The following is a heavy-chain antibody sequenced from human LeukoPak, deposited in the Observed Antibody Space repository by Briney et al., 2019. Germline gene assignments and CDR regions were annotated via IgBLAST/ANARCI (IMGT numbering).Heavy chain of an antibody. D-gene: IGHD2-15*01. Sequence: PGGSLRLSCEASGFTFSSYQMNWVRQAPGKGLEWVSYISSSGSTIYYAESVKGRFTISRDNAKNSLYLQMNSLRAEDTAVYYCVRRYCSGGTCNHLDYWGQGTLVAVSS. J-gene: IGHJ4*02. CDR1: GFTFSSYQ. CDR3: VRRYCSGGTCNHLDY. CDR2: ISSSGSTI. V-gene: IGHV3-48*03.